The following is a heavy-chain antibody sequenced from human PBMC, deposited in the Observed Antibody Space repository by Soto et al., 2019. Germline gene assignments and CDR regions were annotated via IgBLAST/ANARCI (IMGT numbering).Heavy chain of an antibody. CDR2: ISYDGTYE. V-gene: IGHV3-30*03. CDR3: ARQGNSMGVWYVAY. J-gene: IGHJ4*02. Sequence: QVQLVESGGGVVQPGESLRLSCAASGFTFSSYAMHWVRQTPGKGLEWVAAISYDGTYESHVDSVKGRLTISRDNSKNTLYLQMNSLRPEEPAVYYGARQGNSMGVWYVAYCGLGSLVTVSS. CDR1: GFTFSSYA. D-gene: IGHD2-21*01.